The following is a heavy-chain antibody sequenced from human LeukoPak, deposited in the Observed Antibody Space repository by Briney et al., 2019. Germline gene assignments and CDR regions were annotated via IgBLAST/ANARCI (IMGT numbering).Heavy chain of an antibody. V-gene: IGHV4-4*02. CDR3: AREISMVATKAFDY. Sequence: SETLSLTCAVSGDSISGSRWWSWVRQPPGKGLEWIGEIYHSGITNYNPSLKSRVTISVDTSKNQFSLKLSSVTAADTAVYYCAREISMVATKAFDYWGQGTLVTVSS. D-gene: IGHD5-12*01. CDR1: GDSISGSRW. J-gene: IGHJ4*02. CDR2: IYHSGIT.